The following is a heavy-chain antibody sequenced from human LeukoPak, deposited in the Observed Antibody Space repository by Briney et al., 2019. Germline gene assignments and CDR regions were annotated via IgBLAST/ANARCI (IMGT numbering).Heavy chain of an antibody. Sequence: PGGSLRLSCPASGFTFSSYWMHWVRQAPGKGLVWVSRINIDGNTSNYADSVKGRFTISRDNAKNAVYLQMNSLRVEDTAVYYCARASALATPPFAYWGQGTLVTVSS. J-gene: IGHJ4*02. CDR2: INIDGNTS. CDR1: GFTFSSYW. D-gene: IGHD5-12*01. V-gene: IGHV3-74*01. CDR3: ARASALATPPFAY.